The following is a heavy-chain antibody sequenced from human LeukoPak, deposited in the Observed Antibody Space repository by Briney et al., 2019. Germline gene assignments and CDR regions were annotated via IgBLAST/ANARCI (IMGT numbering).Heavy chain of an antibody. CDR1: GYTFTGYY. CDR3: AREGTGYSSSWRSGASVDY. D-gene: IGHD6-13*01. J-gene: IGHJ4*02. CDR2: INPNSGGT. Sequence: GASVKVSCKASGYTFTGYYMHWVRQAPGQGLEWMGRINPNSGGTNYAQKFQGGVTMTRDTSISTAYMELSRLRSDDTAVYYCAREGTGYSSSWRSGASVDYWGQGTLVTVSS. V-gene: IGHV1-2*06.